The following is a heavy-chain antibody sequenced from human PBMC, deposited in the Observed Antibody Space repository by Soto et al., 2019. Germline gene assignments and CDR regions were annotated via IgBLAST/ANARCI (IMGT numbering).Heavy chain of an antibody. Sequence: EVQLVESGGGLVQPGGSLRLSCAASGFTFSSYWMSWFRQAPGKGLEWVVNIKQDGSEENYVDSVKGRFTISRDNAKNALYLQMNSLRVEDTAVYYCAREIAARLWGKGTTVTVSS. CDR3: AREIAARL. CDR1: GFTFSSYW. V-gene: IGHV3-7*01. J-gene: IGHJ6*04. D-gene: IGHD6-6*01. CDR2: IKQDGSEE.